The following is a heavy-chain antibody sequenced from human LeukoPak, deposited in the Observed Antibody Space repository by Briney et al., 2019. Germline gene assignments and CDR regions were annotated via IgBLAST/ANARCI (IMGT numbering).Heavy chain of an antibody. CDR2: INPNSGGT. CDR1: GYTFRDYF. D-gene: IGHD6-19*01. V-gene: IGHV1-2*06. J-gene: IGHJ3*02. Sequence: ASVKVSCKASGYTFRDYFMFWVRQAPGQGLEWMGRINPNSGGTKYAQKFQGRVTITRDTSISTAYTELRGVGSYDTAVVVCARGFSSGPFGFDIWGPGTVVAVSS. CDR3: ARGFSSGPFGFDI.